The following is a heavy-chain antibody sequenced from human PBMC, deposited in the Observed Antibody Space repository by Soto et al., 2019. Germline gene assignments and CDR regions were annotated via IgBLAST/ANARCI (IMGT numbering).Heavy chain of an antibody. D-gene: IGHD6-6*01. CDR3: ARDLKFKSSSSSGYYYYYMDV. Sequence: GGSLRLSCAASGFTFSSYWMSWVRQAPGKGLEWVANIKQDGSEKYYVDSVKGRFTISRDNAKNSLYLQMNSLRAEDTAVYYCARDLKFKSSSSSGYYYYYMDVWGKGTTVTVSS. CDR2: IKQDGSEK. CDR1: GFTFSSYW. J-gene: IGHJ6*03. V-gene: IGHV3-7*01.